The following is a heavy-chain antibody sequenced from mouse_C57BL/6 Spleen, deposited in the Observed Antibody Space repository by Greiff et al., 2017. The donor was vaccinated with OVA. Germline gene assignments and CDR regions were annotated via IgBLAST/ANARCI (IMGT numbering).Heavy chain of an antibody. D-gene: IGHD3-2*02. Sequence: QVQLKQSGAELVRPGASVTLSCKASGYTFTDYEMHWVKQTPVHGLEWIGAIDPETGGTAYNQKFKGKAILTADKSSSTAYMELRSLTSEDSAVYYCTRRRSGYFDYWGQGTTLTVSS. V-gene: IGHV1-15*01. CDR3: TRRRSGYFDY. CDR2: IDPETGGT. J-gene: IGHJ2*01. CDR1: GYTFTDYE.